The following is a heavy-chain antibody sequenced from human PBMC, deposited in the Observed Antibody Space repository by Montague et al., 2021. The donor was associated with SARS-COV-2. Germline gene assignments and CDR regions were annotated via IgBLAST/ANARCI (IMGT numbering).Heavy chain of an antibody. V-gene: IGHV4-34*01. J-gene: IGHJ6*03. D-gene: IGHD3-10*01. CDR1: GSSFSGYY. Sequence: SETLSLTCAVHGSSFSGYYWNWIRQSPGKGLEWIGEINHGGSTKFSPSLKGRLTISTDTSKNQFSLKLTSVAAADTAVYYCARLRDGVVPSPILGVGPYYLYYYMDVWGRGASVTVSS. CDR3: ARLRDGVVPSPILGVGPYYLYYYMDV. CDR2: INHGGST.